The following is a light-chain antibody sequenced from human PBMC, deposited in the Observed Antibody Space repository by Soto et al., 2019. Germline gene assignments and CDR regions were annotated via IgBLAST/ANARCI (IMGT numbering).Light chain of an antibody. Sequence: EIVMTQSPGTVSLSPGERATLSCRASQSVSSRLAWYQQKPGQAPRPLISGASSRATGIPDRFSGSGSGTDFTLTISRLEPEDFALYYCQHYVERSPITFGQGTRLEIK. CDR3: QHYVERSPIT. CDR2: GAS. J-gene: IGKJ5*01. CDR1: QSVSSR. V-gene: IGKV3-20*01.